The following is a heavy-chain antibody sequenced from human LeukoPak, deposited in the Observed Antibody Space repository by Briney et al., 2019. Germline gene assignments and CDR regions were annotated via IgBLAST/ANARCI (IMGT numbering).Heavy chain of an antibody. CDR2: IYPADSET. CDR1: GYSFTNYW. V-gene: IGHV5-51*01. D-gene: IGHD3-10*01. J-gene: IGHJ4*02. CDR3: ARRARFGSGRIYYFDY. Sequence: GESLKISCKGSGYSFTNYWIGWVRQMPGKGLEWMGGIYPADSETRYSPSFHGQVTISADKSINTAYLQWSSLQATEMAMYYCARRARFGSGRIYYFDYWGQGTLVTVSS.